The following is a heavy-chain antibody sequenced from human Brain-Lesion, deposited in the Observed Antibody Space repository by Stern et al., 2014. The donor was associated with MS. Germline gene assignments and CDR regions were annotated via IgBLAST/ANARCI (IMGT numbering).Heavy chain of an antibody. D-gene: IGHD1-26*01. CDR2: FAPEDGET. Sequence: QAQLVQSGAEVKKPGASVKVSCKVSGYTLTELSMHWVRQAPRKGLEWMGGFAPEDGETIYAQKFQGRVTMTEDTSTDTAYMELSSLRSEDTAVYYCATLSPGAGGNYYRHFDYWGQGTLVTVSS. CDR3: ATLSPGAGGNYYRHFDY. V-gene: IGHV1-24*01. J-gene: IGHJ4*02. CDR1: GYTLTELS.